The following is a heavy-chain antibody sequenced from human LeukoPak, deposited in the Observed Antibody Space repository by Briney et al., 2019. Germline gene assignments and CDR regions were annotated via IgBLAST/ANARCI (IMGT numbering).Heavy chain of an antibody. V-gene: IGHV1-2*02. Sequence: ASVEVSCKTSGYTFTGYYVNWVRQAPGQGLEWMGWVNPDNGVTHFSQKFQGRVTVTRDTSISTAYMELNRLTSDDTAVYYCARYSVDYGPWFPEFWGQGTLVTVSS. CDR1: GYTFTGYY. CDR2: VNPDNGVT. J-gene: IGHJ4*02. CDR3: ARYSVDYGPWFPEF. D-gene: IGHD1-26*01.